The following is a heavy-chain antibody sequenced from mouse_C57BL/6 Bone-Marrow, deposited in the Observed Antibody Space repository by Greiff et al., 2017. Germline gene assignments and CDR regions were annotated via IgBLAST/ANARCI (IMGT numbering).Heavy chain of an antibody. D-gene: IGHD3-2*02. V-gene: IGHV1-72*01. CDR1: GYTFTSYW. J-gene: IGHJ3*01. CDR2: IDPNSGGT. Sequence: QVQLQQPGAELVKPGASVKLSCKASGYTFTSYWMHWVKQRPGRGLEWIGRIDPNSGGTKYNEKFKSKATLTVDKPSSTAYMQLSSLTSEDSAVYYCARCFASLDSSGYVPWFAYWGQGTLVTVSA. CDR3: ARCFASLDSSGYVPWFAY.